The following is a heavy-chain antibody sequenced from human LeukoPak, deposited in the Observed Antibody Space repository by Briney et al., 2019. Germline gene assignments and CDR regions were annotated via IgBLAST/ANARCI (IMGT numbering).Heavy chain of an antibody. CDR3: ARHGRMVIMSKFSTGIDQ. V-gene: IGHV4-59*08. D-gene: IGHD2-8*01. Sequence: SETLSLTCTVPDGSISNYFWSWIRQPPGKGLEWIGYIYYTGMTNSNPSLKSRVTISMDTSKNQFSLNLRSVTAADTAIYYCARHGRMVIMSKFSTGIDQWGQGTLVAVSS. J-gene: IGHJ4*02. CDR2: IYYTGMT. CDR1: DGSISNYF.